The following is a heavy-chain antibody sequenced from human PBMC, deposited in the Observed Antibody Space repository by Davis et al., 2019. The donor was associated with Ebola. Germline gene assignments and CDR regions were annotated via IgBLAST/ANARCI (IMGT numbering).Heavy chain of an antibody. Sequence: GGSLRLSCAASGFTFSSYWLSWVRQAPGKGLEWVANIKQDGSAKYDVDSVKGRFTISRDNAKNSLYLQMNSLRAEDTAVYYCARGGYYYDSSGPFDYWGQGTLVTVSS. CDR3: ARGGYYYDSSGPFDY. J-gene: IGHJ4*02. CDR1: GFTFSSYW. CDR2: IKQDGSAK. V-gene: IGHV3-7*01. D-gene: IGHD3-22*01.